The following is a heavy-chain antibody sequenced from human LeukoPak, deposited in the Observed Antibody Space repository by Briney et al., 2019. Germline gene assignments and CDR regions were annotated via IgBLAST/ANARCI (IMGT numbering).Heavy chain of an antibody. J-gene: IGHJ4*02. V-gene: IGHV4-34*01. Sequence: SETLSLTCAVYGGSFSGYYWSWIRQPPGKGLEWIGEINHSGSTNYNPSLKSRVTISVDTSKNQSSLKLSSVTAADTAVYYCAREVAADLIDYWGQGTLVTVSS. D-gene: IGHD6-13*01. CDR3: AREVAADLIDY. CDR1: GGSFSGYY. CDR2: INHSGST.